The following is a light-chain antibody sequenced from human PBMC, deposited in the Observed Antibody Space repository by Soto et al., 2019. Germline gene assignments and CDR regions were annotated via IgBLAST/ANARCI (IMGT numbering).Light chain of an antibody. Sequence: EIVLTQSPDTLSLSPGERATRSCRGNRNFDGAYLTWYQQKPGQAPRLLIYGASSRATGIPDRFSGSGSGADFTLTISRLEPEDFAVYYCQQYGSSPSITFGQGTRLEIK. J-gene: IGKJ5*01. V-gene: IGKV3-20*01. CDR1: RNFDGAY. CDR2: GAS. CDR3: QQYGSSPSIT.